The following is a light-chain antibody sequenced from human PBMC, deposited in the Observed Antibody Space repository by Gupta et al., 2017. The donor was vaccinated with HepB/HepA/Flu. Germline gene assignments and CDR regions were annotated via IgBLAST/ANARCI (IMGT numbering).Light chain of an antibody. CDR3: HKNEQDPWT. CDR1: QRVSTLS. V-gene: IGKV3-20*01. CDR2: GAS. J-gene: IGKJ1*01. Sequence: EIVLTQSPGTLSMSPGERVTLSCRASQRVSTLSLDWFQQKVGQAPRLLIGGASTRATGIPDRVTGSGSGTDFTPTISRLEHEDLAVDVGHKNEQDPWTFGRGTKVEI.